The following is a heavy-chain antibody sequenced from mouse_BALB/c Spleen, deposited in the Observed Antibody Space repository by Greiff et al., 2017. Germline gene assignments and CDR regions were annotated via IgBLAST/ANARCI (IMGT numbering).Heavy chain of an antibody. Sequence: VQLQQSGPELVKPGASVKISCKASGYTFTDYNMHWVKQSHGKSLEWIGYIYPYNGGTGYNQKFKSKATLTVDNSSSTAYMELRSLTSEDSAVYYCAKGSYYRYAWFAYWGQGTLVTVSA. CDR2: IYPYNGGT. V-gene: IGHV1S29*02. D-gene: IGHD2-14*01. CDR3: AKGSYYRYAWFAY. CDR1: GYTFTDYN. J-gene: IGHJ3*01.